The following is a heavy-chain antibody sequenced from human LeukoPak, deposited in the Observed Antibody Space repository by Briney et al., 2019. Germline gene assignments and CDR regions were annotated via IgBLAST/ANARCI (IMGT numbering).Heavy chain of an antibody. Sequence: PGGSLRLSCAASGFTFSSYAMHWVRQAPGKGLEWVAVISYDGSNKYYADSVKGRFTISRDNAKNSLYLQMNSLRAEDTAVYYCAVKTVGATFDYWGQGTLVTVSS. CDR3: AVKTVGATFDY. CDR2: ISYDGSNK. D-gene: IGHD1-26*01. CDR1: GFTFSSYA. J-gene: IGHJ4*02. V-gene: IGHV3-30-3*01.